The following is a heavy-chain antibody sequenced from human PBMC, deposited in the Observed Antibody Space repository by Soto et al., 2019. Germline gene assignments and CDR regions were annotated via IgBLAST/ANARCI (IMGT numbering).Heavy chain of an antibody. CDR1: GFTVSSNY. CDR3: ARVDLDDNYIDA. Sequence: EVQLVESGGGLVQPGGSLRLACVASGFTVSSNYMSWVRQAPGKGLEWVSVIYVGGSTYYADSVKGRFVISTGNSANSVLLPVNALRGDDTGLYDCARVDLDDNYIDAWGQGAMVTVSS. CDR2: IYVGGST. D-gene: IGHD1-20*01. V-gene: IGHV3-66*01. J-gene: IGHJ5*02.